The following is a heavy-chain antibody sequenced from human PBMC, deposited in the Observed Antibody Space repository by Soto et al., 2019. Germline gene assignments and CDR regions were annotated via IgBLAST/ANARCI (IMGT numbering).Heavy chain of an antibody. CDR1: GGTFSSYA. V-gene: IGHV1-69*13. Sequence: SVKVSCKASGGTFSSYAISWVRQAPGQGLEWMGGIIPIFGTANYAQKFQGRVTITADESTSTAYMELSSLRSEDTAVYYCARRTLPDYYDSSGYYYAPWVYWGQGTLVTASS. CDR2: IIPIFGTA. D-gene: IGHD3-22*01. CDR3: ARRTLPDYYDSSGYYYAPWVY. J-gene: IGHJ4*02.